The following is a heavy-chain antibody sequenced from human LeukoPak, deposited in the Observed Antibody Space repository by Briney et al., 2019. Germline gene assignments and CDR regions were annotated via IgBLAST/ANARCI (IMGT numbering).Heavy chain of an antibody. Sequence: PSQTLSLTCAVCGGSISSGAYSWSWIRQPPGKGLELIGYIYHSGSTYYNPSLKSRVTISVDMSKNQFSLKLSSVTAADTAVYYCAGDYSTGWRFDYWGQGTLLTVSS. D-gene: IGHD6-19*01. V-gene: IGHV4-30-2*01. J-gene: IGHJ4*02. CDR1: GGSISSGAYS. CDR3: AGDYSTGWRFDY. CDR2: IYHSGST.